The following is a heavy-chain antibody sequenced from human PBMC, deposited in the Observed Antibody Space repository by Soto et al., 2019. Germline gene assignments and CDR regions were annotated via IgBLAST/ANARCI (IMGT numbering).Heavy chain of an antibody. CDR2: INHTGGT. D-gene: IGHD3-3*01. V-gene: IGHV4-34*01. CDR1: GGSVNGYY. Sequence: SETLSLTCAVYGGSVNGYYWNWIRQPPGKGPEWIGEINHTGGTHYNPSLKSRVTMSVDTSKNQFSLRLSSVTAADTAIYYCATRITVFGLLIPPFDPWGQGAQVTVSS. CDR3: ATRITVFGLLIPPFDP. J-gene: IGHJ5*02.